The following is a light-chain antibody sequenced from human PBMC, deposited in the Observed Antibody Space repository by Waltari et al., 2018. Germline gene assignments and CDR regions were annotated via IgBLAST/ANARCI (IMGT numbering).Light chain of an antibody. CDR2: WAS. J-gene: IGKJ4*01. V-gene: IGKV4-1*01. CDR3: QQYHSPPQT. CDR1: PIVLSTTNNKNY. Sequence: DIVMTQSPDSLAVSLGERDTITCKSSPIVLSTTNNKNYLAWYQQKPGQPPKLLIYWASTRESGVPDRFSGSGSGTNFTLTISSLQAEDVAVYYCQQYHSPPQTFGGGTKVEIK.